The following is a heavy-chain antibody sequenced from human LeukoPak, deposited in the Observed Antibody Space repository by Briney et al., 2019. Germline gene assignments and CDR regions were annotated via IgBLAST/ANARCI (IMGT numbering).Heavy chain of an antibody. V-gene: IGHV1-69*04. CDR3: ARDPEYDTPGYLSGYFDS. CDR1: GGTFNAFA. J-gene: IGHJ4*02. D-gene: IGHD3-22*01. CDR2: VIPVFDIV. Sequence: ASVKVSCTVSGGTFNAFAISWVRQAPGQGLEWMGRVIPVFDIVDYGPTFQGRVTITADKSTTTVYMEMSSLRSDDTAVFYCARDPEYDTPGYLSGYFDSWGQGTLVTVSS.